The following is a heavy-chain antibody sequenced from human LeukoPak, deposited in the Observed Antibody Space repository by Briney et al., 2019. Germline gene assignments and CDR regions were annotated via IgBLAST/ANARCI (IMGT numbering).Heavy chain of an antibody. J-gene: IGHJ3*02. D-gene: IGHD1-20*01. CDR3: ARDGITGTTTDAFDI. CDR1: GFTFSSYS. Sequence: PGGSLRLSCAASGFTFSSYSMNWVRQAPGKGLEWVSYISSSSSTIYYADSVKGRFTISRDNAKNSLYLQMNSLRAEDTAVYYCARDGITGTTTDAFDIWGQGTMVTVSS. V-gene: IGHV3-48*01. CDR2: ISSSSSTI.